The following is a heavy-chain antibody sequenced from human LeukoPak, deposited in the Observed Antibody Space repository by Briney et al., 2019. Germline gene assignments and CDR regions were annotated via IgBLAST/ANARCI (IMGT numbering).Heavy chain of an antibody. J-gene: IGHJ4*02. CDR1: GGSFSGYY. CDR2: IYHSGST. CDR3: AREPVLRFLEWLLYFDY. Sequence: SETLSLTCAVYGGSFSGYYWTWIRQPPGKGLEWIGSIYHSGSTYYNPSLKSRVTISVDTSKNQFSLKLSSVTAADTAVYYCAREPVLRFLEWLLYFDYWGQGTLVTVSS. V-gene: IGHV4-34*01. D-gene: IGHD3-3*01.